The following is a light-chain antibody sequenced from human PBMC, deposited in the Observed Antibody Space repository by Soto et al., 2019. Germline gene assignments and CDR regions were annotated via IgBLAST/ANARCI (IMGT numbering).Light chain of an antibody. J-gene: IGKJ5*01. CDR2: KAS. CDR1: QSINNW. Sequence: DIQMTQSPSTLSASVGARVTITCRASQSINNWLAWYQQKPGKAPKLLIYKASSLESGVPSRFSGSGSGTEFTLTISSMQPDDFATYYCQQYNSYSTFGQGTRLEIK. V-gene: IGKV1-5*03. CDR3: QQYNSYST.